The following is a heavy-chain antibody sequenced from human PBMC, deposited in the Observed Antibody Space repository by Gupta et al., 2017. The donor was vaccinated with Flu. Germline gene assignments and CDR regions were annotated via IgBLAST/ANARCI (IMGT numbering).Heavy chain of an antibody. CDR3: VRDXSTTWGKGNYFDY. V-gene: IGHV3-21*06. CDR2: ISRSSSYI. D-gene: IGHD7-27*01. J-gene: IGHJ4*02. Sequence: MNWGPESTGKGVRRVSTISRSSSYIYYEDRVKGRCPSSRDNAHNSVCLQMDSLRADDTXVXYCVRDXSTTWGKGNYFDYWGQGTLVTVSS.